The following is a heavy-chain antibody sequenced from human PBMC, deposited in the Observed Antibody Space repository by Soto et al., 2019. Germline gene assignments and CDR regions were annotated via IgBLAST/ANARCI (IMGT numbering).Heavy chain of an antibody. D-gene: IGHD3-10*01. CDR3: ARDGSMVRERWFDP. CDR2: INNDGIDT. CDR1: GFTFIGYW. Sequence: EVQLVESGGGVVQPGGSLRLSCAASGFTFIGYWMHWVRQGPGKGPVWVARINNDGIDTTYADSVKGRFTISRDNTKNMVYLEMNSLRADDTVVYYCARDGSMVRERWFDPWGQGTLVTVSS. V-gene: IGHV3-74*03. J-gene: IGHJ5*02.